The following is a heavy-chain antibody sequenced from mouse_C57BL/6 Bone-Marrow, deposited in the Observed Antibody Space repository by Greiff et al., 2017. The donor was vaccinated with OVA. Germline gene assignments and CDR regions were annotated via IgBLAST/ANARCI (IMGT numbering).Heavy chain of an antibody. D-gene: IGHD4-1*01. CDR1: GYSITSGYY. V-gene: IGHV3-6*01. Sequence: ESGPGLVKPSQSLSLTCSVTGYSITSGYYWNWIRQFPGNKLEWMGYISYDGSNNYNPSLKNRISITRDTSKNQFFLKLNSVTTEDTATYYCARVRTGTLDYWGQGTTLTVSS. J-gene: IGHJ2*01. CDR2: ISYDGSN. CDR3: ARVRTGTLDY.